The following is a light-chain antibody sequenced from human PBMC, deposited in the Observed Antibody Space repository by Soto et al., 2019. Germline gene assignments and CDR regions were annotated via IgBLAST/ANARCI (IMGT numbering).Light chain of an antibody. CDR3: LQYNTWPYT. Sequence: EIVMTQSPATLSVSPGERATLSCRASQSVSSNLDWYQQKPGKAPRLLIYGASTKATGIPARFSGSGSGTEFTLTISSLQSENFAVYYCLQYNTWPYTFGQGTKLEIK. CDR2: GAS. J-gene: IGKJ2*01. V-gene: IGKV3-15*01. CDR1: QSVSSN.